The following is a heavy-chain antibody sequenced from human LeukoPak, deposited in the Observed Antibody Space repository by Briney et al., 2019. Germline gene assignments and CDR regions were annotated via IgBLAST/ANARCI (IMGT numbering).Heavy chain of an antibody. V-gene: IGHV4-4*02. D-gene: IGHD4-17*01. CDR1: GGSISSSTW. CDR3: ARGGVGDVDAFDI. CDR2: IYHSGST. Sequence: SGTLSLTCAVSGGSISSSTWWSWVRQPPGKGLEWVGEIYHSGSTNYNPSLKSRVTISVDKSKNQFSLKLSSVTAADTAVYYCARGGVGDVDAFDIWGQGTMVTVSS. J-gene: IGHJ3*02.